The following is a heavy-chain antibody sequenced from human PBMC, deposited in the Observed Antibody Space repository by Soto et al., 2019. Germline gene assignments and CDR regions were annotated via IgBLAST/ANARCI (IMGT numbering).Heavy chain of an antibody. J-gene: IGHJ4*02. V-gene: IGHV3-7*05. CDR1: GFTFSSYW. Sequence: GGSLRLSCAASGFTFSSYWMSWVRQAPGKGLEWVANIKQDGSEKYYVDSVKGRFTISRDNAKNSLYLQMNSLRAEDTAVYYCASQANYDSSGYYYGSPPYWGQGTLVTVSS. CDR2: IKQDGSEK. CDR3: ASQANYDSSGYYYGSPPY. D-gene: IGHD3-22*01.